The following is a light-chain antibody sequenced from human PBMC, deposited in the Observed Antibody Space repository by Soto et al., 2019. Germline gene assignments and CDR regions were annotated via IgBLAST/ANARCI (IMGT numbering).Light chain of an antibody. CDR3: QQYNSYSYT. V-gene: IGKV1-5*01. CDR2: DAA. Sequence: DIQMTQSPSTLSASVGDRVIITCRASQSIGNWLAWYQQKPGKAPKLLIYDAATLESGVPPRFSGSGSGTQFTLAISSLQPDDSATYYCQQYNSYSYTFRQGTNLEI. CDR1: QSIGNW. J-gene: IGKJ2*01.